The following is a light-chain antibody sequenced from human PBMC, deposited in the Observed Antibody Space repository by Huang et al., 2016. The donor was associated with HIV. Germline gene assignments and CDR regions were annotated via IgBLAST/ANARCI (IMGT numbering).Light chain of an antibody. Sequence: DIVMTQSPDSLTVSLGERATINCRSSQSLFFSSNKRSYLAWYQKKPGQTPKVVISWASARESGVPDRFSGSGSETHFTLTINSLQAEDVAVYYCQQYYHNPLTFGGGTKVEI. V-gene: IGKV4-1*01. J-gene: IGKJ4*01. CDR1: QSLFFSSNKRSY. CDR3: QQYYHNPLT. CDR2: WAS.